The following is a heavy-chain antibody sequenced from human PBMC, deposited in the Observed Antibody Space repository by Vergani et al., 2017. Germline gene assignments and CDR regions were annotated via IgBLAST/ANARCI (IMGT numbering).Heavy chain of an antibody. CDR1: GFTFDDYA. D-gene: IGHD3-10*01. CDR3: ARGLDTGDFQH. J-gene: IGHJ1*01. Sequence: EVQLVESGGGLVQPGRSLRLSCAASGFTFDDYAMHWVRQAPGKGLEWVSGISWNSGSIGYADSVKGRFTISRDNAKNSLYLQMNSLRAEDTAVYYCARGLDTGDFQHWGQGTLVTVSS. CDR2: ISWNSGSI. V-gene: IGHV3-9*01.